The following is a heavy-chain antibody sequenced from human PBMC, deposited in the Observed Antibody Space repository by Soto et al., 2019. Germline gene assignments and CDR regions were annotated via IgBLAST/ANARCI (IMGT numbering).Heavy chain of an antibody. D-gene: IGHD3-22*01. CDR2: IWYDGSNK. CDR1: GFAFSSYA. J-gene: IGHJ4*02. V-gene: IGHV3-33*08. CDR3: ARELSYDSSGYPWIDY. Sequence: LRLSCAASGFAFSSYAMHWVRQAPGKGLEWVAVIWYDGSNKYYADSVKGRFTISRDNSKNTLYLQMNSLRAEDTAVYYCARELSYDSSGYPWIDYWGQGTLVTVSS.